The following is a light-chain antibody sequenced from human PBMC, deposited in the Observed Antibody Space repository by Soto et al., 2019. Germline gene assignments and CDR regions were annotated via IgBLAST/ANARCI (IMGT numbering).Light chain of an antibody. CDR3: QQYHSYWT. CDR2: AAS. CDR1: QSISSY. Sequence: DIQMTQSPSSLSASVGYRVTMTCRASQSISSYLNWYQQKPGKAPKLLIYAASTLQSGVPSRFSGSGSGTEFTLTISSLQTDDFSTYYCQQYHSYWTFGQGTKVDIK. V-gene: IGKV1-9*01. J-gene: IGKJ1*01.